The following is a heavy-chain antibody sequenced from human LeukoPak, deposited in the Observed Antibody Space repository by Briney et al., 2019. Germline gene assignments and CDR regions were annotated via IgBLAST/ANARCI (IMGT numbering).Heavy chain of an antibody. CDR1: GGTFSSYA. CDR2: IIPIFGTA. J-gene: IGHJ3*02. D-gene: IGHD5-24*01. Sequence: GASVKLSCKASGGTFSSYAISWVRQAPGQGLEWMGGIIPIFGTADYAQKFQGRVTITADKSTSTAYMELSSLRSEDTAVYYCASRPLEMATIMFAFDIWGQGTMVTVSS. CDR3: ASRPLEMATIMFAFDI. V-gene: IGHV1-69*06.